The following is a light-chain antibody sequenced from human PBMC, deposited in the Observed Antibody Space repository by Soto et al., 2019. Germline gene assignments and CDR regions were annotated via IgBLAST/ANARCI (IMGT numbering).Light chain of an antibody. Sequence: IVLTQSPGTMSLSPGERVTLSCRASQSVSSSSLAWYQQKPGQAPRLLISGASSRATGIPDRFSGSGSGTDLTLTISRLEPEDVAVYYCQQYGSSPGTFGQGTKLEIK. CDR3: QQYGSSPGT. CDR1: QSVSSSS. V-gene: IGKV3-20*01. J-gene: IGKJ2*02. CDR2: GAS.